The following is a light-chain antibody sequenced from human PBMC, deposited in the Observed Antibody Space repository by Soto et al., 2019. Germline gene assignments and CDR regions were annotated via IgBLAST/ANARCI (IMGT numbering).Light chain of an antibody. CDR1: SSDVGTYNL. J-gene: IGLJ1*01. CDR2: EVT. Sequence: QSALAQPASVSGSPEQSVTISCTGTSSDVGTYNLVSWYQQHPGKAPKLIIYEVTERPSGVSNRFSGSKFGNTASLTISGLLPEDEADYYCCSYGGSSALPYVFGPGTKVTVL. CDR3: CSYGGSSALPYV. V-gene: IGLV2-23*02.